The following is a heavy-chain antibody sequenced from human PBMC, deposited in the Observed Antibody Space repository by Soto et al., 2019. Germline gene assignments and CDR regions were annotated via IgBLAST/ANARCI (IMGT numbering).Heavy chain of an antibody. V-gene: IGHV4-61*08. CDR3: ARRYGGAFDI. J-gene: IGHJ3*02. Sequence: PSETLSLTCTVSGASISSGGYWSWIRQHPGKGLEWIGYIYYSGSTNYNPSLKSRVTISVDTSKNQFSLKLSSVTAADTAVYYCARRYGGAFDIWGQGTMVTVSS. D-gene: IGHD4-17*01. CDR1: GASISSGGY. CDR2: IYYSGST.